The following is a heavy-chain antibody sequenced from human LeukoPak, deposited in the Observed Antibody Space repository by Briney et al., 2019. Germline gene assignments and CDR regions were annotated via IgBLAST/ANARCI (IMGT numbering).Heavy chain of an antibody. CDR3: ARDLEGRWLLESAAFDI. J-gene: IGHJ3*02. CDR1: GFSFSSYG. CDR2: IIPIFGTS. D-gene: IGHD5-24*01. V-gene: IGHV1-69*01. Sequence: GESLRLSCAASGFSFSSYGMHWVRQAPGQGLEWMGGIIPIFGTSNYAQKFQGRVTITADESTSTAYMELSSLRSEDTAVYYCARDLEGRWLLESAAFDIWGQGTMVTVSS.